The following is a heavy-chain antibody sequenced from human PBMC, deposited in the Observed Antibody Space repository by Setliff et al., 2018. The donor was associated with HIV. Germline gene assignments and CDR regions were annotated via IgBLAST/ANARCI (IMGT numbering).Heavy chain of an antibody. J-gene: IGHJ4*02. Sequence: GGSLRLSCAASGFTFDGYAMHWVRQAPGKGLEWVSGISWNSGSIAYADSVKGRFTISRDNAKNSLYLQMNSLRAEDTALYYCARDWQSLDWGRGGDCWGQGTLVTVSS. CDR1: GFTFDGYA. CDR3: ARDWQSLDWGRGGDC. D-gene: IGHD3-16*01. V-gene: IGHV3-9*01. CDR2: ISWNSGSI.